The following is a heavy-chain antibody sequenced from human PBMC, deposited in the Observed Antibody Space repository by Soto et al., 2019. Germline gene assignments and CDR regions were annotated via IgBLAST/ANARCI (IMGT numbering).Heavy chain of an antibody. CDR1: GYSFTSYW. CDR2: IYPGDSDT. D-gene: IGHD6-19*01. V-gene: IGHV5-51*01. Sequence: GESLKISCKGSGYSFTSYWIGWVRQMPGKGLEWMGFIYPGDSDTRYSPSFQGQVTISADKSISTAYLQWSSLKASDTAMYYCARHNIGSGWYGGASTGPLTVYYYGMDVWGQGTTVTVSS. J-gene: IGHJ6*02. CDR3: ARHNIGSGWYGGASTGPLTVYYYGMDV.